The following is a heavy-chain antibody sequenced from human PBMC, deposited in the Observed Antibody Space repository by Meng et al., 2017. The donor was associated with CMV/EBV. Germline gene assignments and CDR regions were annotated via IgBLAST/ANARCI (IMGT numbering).Heavy chain of an antibody. CDR1: GFTFSSYW. CDR3: ARGKLDPHCSSTSCYDYYYGMDV. Sequence: GESLKISCAASGFTFSSYWMSWVRQAPGKGLERVANIKQDGSEKYYVDSVKGRFTISRDNAKNSLYLQMNSLRAEDTAVYYCARGKLDPHCSSTSCYDYYYGMDVWGQGTTVTVSS. CDR2: IKQDGSEK. V-gene: IGHV3-7*01. J-gene: IGHJ6*02. D-gene: IGHD2-2*01.